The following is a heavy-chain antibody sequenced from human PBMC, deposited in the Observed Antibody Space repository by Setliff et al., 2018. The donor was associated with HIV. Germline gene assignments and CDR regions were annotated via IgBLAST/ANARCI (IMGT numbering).Heavy chain of an antibody. V-gene: IGHV4-39*07. Sequence: SETLSLTCTVSGGSININKYYWGWIRQPPGKGLEWIGSIYYSGITYYNPSLRSRVTISIDTSKNQFSLKLNSVTAADTAMYYCAREITTAGTLRDYWGQGTLVTVSS. CDR2: IYYSGIT. CDR1: GGSININKYY. CDR3: AREITTAGTLRDY. D-gene: IGHD6-13*01. J-gene: IGHJ4*02.